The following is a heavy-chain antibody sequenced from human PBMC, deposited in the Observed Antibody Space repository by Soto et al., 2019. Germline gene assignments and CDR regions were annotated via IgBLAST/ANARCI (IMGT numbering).Heavy chain of an antibody. CDR1: GGSISSYY. Sequence: SETLSLTCTVSGGSISSYYWSWIRQPPGKGLEWIGYIYYSGSTNYNPSLKSRVTISVDTSTNQFSLKLSSVTAADTAVYYCARGRAAGTYYYYYGMDVWGQGTTVTVSS. CDR3: ARGRAAGTYYYYYGMDV. CDR2: IYYSGST. V-gene: IGHV4-59*01. D-gene: IGHD6-13*01. J-gene: IGHJ6*02.